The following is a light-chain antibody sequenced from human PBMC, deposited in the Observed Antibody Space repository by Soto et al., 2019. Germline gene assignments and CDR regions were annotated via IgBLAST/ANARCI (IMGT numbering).Light chain of an antibody. CDR1: QSIDNW. V-gene: IGKV1-5*01. J-gene: IGKJ2*01. CDR3: QHYDTFLYT. Sequence: DIPMSQSPSFVSASVGDRVTITCRASQSIDNWLAWYQQKPGKAPKLLIYDASTLESGVSSGFSGSGSGTAFTLTISSLRPDDFATYYCQHYDTFLYTFGQGTKLEIK. CDR2: DAS.